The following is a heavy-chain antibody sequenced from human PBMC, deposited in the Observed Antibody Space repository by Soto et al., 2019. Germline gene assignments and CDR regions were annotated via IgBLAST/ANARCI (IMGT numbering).Heavy chain of an antibody. J-gene: IGHJ4*02. CDR3: ARGATVTQYDY. D-gene: IGHD4-17*01. Sequence: SESLSLTCTVSGVSVSSGSFYWAWIRQPPGKGLEWIGFGSYSGTTNYKPSLKSRVSISVDTSRRQISLKVSSLTAADTAVYYCARGATVTQYDYWGQGTLVTVSS. CDR1: GVSVSSGSFY. CDR2: GSYSGTT. V-gene: IGHV4-61*01.